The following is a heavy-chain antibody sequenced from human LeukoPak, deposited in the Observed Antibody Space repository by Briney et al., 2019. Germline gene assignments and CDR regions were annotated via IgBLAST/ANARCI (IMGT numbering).Heavy chain of an antibody. D-gene: IGHD6-13*01. J-gene: IGHJ4*02. CDR1: GYTLTELS. Sequence: ASVKVSCKVSGYTLTELSMHWVRQAPGKGLEWMGGFDPEDDETIYAQKFQGRVTMTEDTSTDTAYMELSSLRSEDTAVYYCASRGRTRSSSWYRYWGQGTLVTVSS. V-gene: IGHV1-24*01. CDR3: ASRGRTRSSSWYRY. CDR2: FDPEDDET.